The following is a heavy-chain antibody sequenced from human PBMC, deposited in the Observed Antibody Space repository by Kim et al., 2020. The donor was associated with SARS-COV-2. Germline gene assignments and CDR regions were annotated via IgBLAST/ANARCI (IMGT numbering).Heavy chain of an antibody. CDR2: IKSEADGGTN. D-gene: IGHD2-15*01. Sequence: GGSLRLSCAASGFTFNNAWMNWVRQAPGKGLEWVGLIKSEADGGTNEYAANVQGSFTISRADSQNTLHLNRNSVKTADTAVYYCATACVPAGGNYYYYG. CDR3: ATACVPAGGNYYYYG. V-gene: IGHV3-15*01. CDR1: GFTFNNAW. J-gene: IGHJ6*01.